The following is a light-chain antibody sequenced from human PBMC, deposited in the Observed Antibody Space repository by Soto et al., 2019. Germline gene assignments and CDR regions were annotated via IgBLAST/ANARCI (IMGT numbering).Light chain of an antibody. J-gene: IGKJ1*01. V-gene: IGKV1-17*01. CDR1: QAIRND. Sequence: DIQMTQSPSSLSASVGDRVTITCRASQAIRNDLGWYQQKPAXAPKRLIYAASSLQSGVPSRFSGXGPGXXFTLTISGLQPEDSATYYCLQHNTYPRTFGQGNKVDIK. CDR3: LQHNTYPRT. CDR2: AAS.